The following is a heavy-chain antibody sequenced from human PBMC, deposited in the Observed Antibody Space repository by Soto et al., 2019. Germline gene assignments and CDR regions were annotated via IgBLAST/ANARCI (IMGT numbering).Heavy chain of an antibody. CDR2: IYYSGST. V-gene: IGHV4-59*01. CDR1: GGSISSYY. CDR3: ARVYSTNVARYYYCYGMDV. Sequence: SETLSLTCTVSGGSISSYYWSWIRQPPGKGLEWIGYIYYSGSTNYNPSLKSRVTISVDTSKNQFSLKLSSVTAADTAVYYCARVYSTNVARYYYCYGMDVWGQGTTVTVSS. D-gene: IGHD4-4*01. J-gene: IGHJ6*02.